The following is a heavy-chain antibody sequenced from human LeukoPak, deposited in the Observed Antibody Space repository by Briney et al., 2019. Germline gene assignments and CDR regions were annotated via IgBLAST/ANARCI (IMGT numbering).Heavy chain of an antibody. CDR1: GFTFSNYW. CDR2: INTDGSTT. J-gene: IGHJ5*02. D-gene: IGHD2-15*01. CDR3: ARAAGGPNWFDP. Sequence: QPGGSLRLSCAASGFTFSNYWMHWVRQAPGKGLVWVSRINTDGSTTNYADSVKGRFTISRDNAENTLYLQMNSLRADDTAVYYCARAAGGPNWFDPWGQGTLVTVSS. V-gene: IGHV3-74*01.